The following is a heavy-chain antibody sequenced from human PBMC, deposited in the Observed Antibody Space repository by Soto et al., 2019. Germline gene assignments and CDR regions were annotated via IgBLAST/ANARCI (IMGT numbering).Heavy chain of an antibody. J-gene: IGHJ4*02. D-gene: IGHD2-8*01. CDR1: GFSLSTSGVG. Sequence: QITLKESGPTLVKPTQTLTLTCTFSGFSLSTSGVGVGWIRQPPGKALEWLALIYWDDDKHYSPSLKSRLTITNDTSQNQVVPTLTHMDPVDTSTYYCAHRRSCTNCACYYFDSWGQGTLVTVSS. V-gene: IGHV2-5*02. CDR3: AHRRSCTNCACYYFDS. CDR2: IYWDDDK.